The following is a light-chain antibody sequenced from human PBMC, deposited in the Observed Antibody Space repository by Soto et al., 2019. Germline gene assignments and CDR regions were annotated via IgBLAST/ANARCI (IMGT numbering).Light chain of an antibody. CDR3: CSYASFV. CDR2: EGS. Sequence: QSALTQPASVSGSPGQSITISCTGTSSDVGSYNLVSWYQQHPGKAPKLMIYEGSKRPSGVSNRFSGSKSGNTASLTISGLQAEDEADYYCCSYASFVFGGGTKLTVL. V-gene: IGLV2-23*01. J-gene: IGLJ3*02. CDR1: SSDVGSYNL.